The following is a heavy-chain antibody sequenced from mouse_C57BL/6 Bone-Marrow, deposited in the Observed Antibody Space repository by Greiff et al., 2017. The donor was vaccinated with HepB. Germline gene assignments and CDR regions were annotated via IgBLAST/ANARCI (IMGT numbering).Heavy chain of an antibody. D-gene: IGHD1-1*01. CDR1: GFTFSDYY. Sequence: EVQLVESGGGLVQPGGSLKLSCAASGFTFSDYYMYWVRQTPEKRLEWVAYISNGGGSTYYPDTVKGRFTISRDNAKNTLYLQMSRLKSEDTAMYYCARRSTLYYFDYWGQGTTLTVSS. V-gene: IGHV5-12*01. J-gene: IGHJ2*01. CDR3: ARRSTLYYFDY. CDR2: ISNGGGST.